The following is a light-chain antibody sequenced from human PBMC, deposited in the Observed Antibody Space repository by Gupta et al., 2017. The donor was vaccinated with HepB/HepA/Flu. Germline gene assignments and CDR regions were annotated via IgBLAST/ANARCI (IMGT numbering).Light chain of an antibody. Sequence: DIVMTQSPLPLPVTPGEPASISCRSSQSLLHSNGYNYLDWYLQKPGQSPQLLIYLGSNRASGVPDMFSGSGSGTDFTLKISRVEAEDVGVYYSMQALQTPITFGQGTRLEIK. CDR2: LGS. CDR3: MQALQTPIT. J-gene: IGKJ5*01. CDR1: QSLLHSNGYNY. V-gene: IGKV2-28*01.